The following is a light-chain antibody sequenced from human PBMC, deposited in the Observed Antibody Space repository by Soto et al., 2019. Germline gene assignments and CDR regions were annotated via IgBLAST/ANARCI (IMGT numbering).Light chain of an antibody. J-gene: IGKJ2*01. CDR3: QQYVNSPVT. CDR1: QRVNSSY. Sequence: EIVLTQSPDTLYLSPGEGATLSCRASQRVNSSYLACYQQKPGQAPRLLISGASDRATGVPARVSGSGSRTDVTLTIRRLEPEDFAVYYCQQYVNSPVTFGQGTKLQIK. V-gene: IGKV3-20*01. CDR2: GAS.